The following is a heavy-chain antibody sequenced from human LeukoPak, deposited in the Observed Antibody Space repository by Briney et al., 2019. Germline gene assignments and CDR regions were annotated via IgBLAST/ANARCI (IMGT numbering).Heavy chain of an antibody. CDR3: ARVIGSSGWYSMKPNYYYYMDV. CDR2: MNPNSGNT. J-gene: IGHJ6*03. V-gene: IGHV1-8*01. Sequence: ASVKVSCKASGYTFTSNDINWVRQATGQGLEGMGWMNPNSGNTGYAQKFQGRVTMSMITSISTAYMELSSLTSEDSAVYYCARVIGSSGWYSMKPNYYYYMDVWGKGTTVTISS. D-gene: IGHD6-19*01. CDR1: GYTFTSND.